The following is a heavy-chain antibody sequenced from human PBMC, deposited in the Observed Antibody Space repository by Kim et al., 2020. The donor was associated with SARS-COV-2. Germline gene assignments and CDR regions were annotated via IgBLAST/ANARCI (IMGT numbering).Heavy chain of an antibody. Sequence: GGSLRLSCAGSEFRFSSYWMTWVRQAPGKGLEWVANIKQDGSERYYLDSVKGRFTISRDNSKNSVYLQMSRLRVEDTAVYYCARANSGYDSPLPGMDVWDRGTTVTVSS. V-gene: IGHV3-7*03. CDR2: IKQDGSER. J-gene: IGHJ6*02. CDR3: ARANSGYDSPLPGMDV. D-gene: IGHD5-12*01. CDR1: EFRFSSYW.